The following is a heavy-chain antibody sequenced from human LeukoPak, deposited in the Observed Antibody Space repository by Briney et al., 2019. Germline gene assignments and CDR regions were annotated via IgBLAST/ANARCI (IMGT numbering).Heavy chain of an antibody. J-gene: IGHJ4*02. Sequence: GESLQISCKGSGYSFTSYWVAWVRQMPGKGLEWMGIIYPGDSDTRYSPSFQGQVTISADKSISTAYLQWSRLKAPDTAMYYCARGGIPASGAGGADFDYWGQGTLHTVSS. CDR1: GYSFTSYW. CDR3: ARGGIPASGAGGADFDY. V-gene: IGHV5-51*01. D-gene: IGHD6-13*01. CDR2: IYPGDSDT.